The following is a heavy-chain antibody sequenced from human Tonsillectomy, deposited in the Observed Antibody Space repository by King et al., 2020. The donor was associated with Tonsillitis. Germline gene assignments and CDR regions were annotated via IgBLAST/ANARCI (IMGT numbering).Heavy chain of an antibody. D-gene: IGHD3-10*01. CDR2: INHSGST. CDR3: ARGIAVLRQYYGSGSYRGYYYMDV. Sequence: VQLQQWGAGLLKPSETLSLTCAVYGGSFSGYYWSWIRQPPGKGLEWIGEINHSGSTNYNPSLKSRVTISVDTSKNQFSLKLSSVTAADTAVYYCARGIAVLRQYYGSGSYRGYYYMDVWGKGTTVTVSS. J-gene: IGHJ6*03. V-gene: IGHV4-34*01. CDR1: GGSFSGYY.